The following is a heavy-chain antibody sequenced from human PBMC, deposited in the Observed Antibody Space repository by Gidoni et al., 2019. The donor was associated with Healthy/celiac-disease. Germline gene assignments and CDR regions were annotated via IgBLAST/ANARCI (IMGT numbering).Heavy chain of an antibody. V-gene: IGHV4-61*01. CDR2: IYYSGST. CDR1: GGSVRSGSYY. D-gene: IGHD1-7*01. Sequence: QVQLQESGPGLVKPSETLSLTCTVSGGSVRSGSYYWSWIRQPPGKGLEWIGYIYYSGSTNYNPSLKSRVTISVDTSKNQFSLKLSSVTAADTAVYYCARDGRATTLGRGAFDIWGQGTMVTVSS. CDR3: ARDGRATTLGRGAFDI. J-gene: IGHJ3*02.